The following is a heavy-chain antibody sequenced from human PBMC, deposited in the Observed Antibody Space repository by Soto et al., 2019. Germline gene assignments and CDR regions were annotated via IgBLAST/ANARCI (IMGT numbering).Heavy chain of an antibody. CDR1: GGSISSYY. Sequence: SETLSLTCTVSGGSISSYYWSWIRQPAGKGLRWIGRSSSSGSTHYNPSLKSRGTLSLDTSKNQFSLKLSSVTAADTAVYYCAREKSYYDTSGPGGYFDYWGQGTLVPVSS. CDR2: SSSSGST. V-gene: IGHV4-4*07. J-gene: IGHJ4*02. CDR3: AREKSYYDTSGPGGYFDY. D-gene: IGHD3-22*01.